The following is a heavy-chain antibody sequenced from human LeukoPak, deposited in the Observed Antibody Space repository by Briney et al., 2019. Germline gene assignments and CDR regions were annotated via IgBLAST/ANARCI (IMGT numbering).Heavy chain of an antibody. CDR3: AKYDFWSGWSSFDY. Sequence: GGSLRLSCAASGFTFSSYAMSWVRQAPGKGLEWVSAIGGSGGSTYYADSVKGRFTISRDNSKNTLYLQMNSLRAGDTAVYYCAKYDFWSGWSSFDYWGQGTPVTVSS. CDR2: IGGSGGST. D-gene: IGHD3-3*01. CDR1: GFTFSSYA. J-gene: IGHJ4*02. V-gene: IGHV3-23*01.